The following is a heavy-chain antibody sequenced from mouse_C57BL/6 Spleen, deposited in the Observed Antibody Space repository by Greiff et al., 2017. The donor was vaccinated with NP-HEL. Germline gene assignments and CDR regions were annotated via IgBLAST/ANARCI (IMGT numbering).Heavy chain of an antibody. D-gene: IGHD1-1*01. CDR2: ISDGGSYT. J-gene: IGHJ4*01. CDR1: GFTFSSYA. CDR3: ARDNYGSSYVDYYAMDY. Sequence: EVRLVESGGGLVKPGGSLKLSCAASGFTFSSYAMSWVRQTPEKRLEWVATISDGGSYTYYPDNVKGRFTISRDNAKNNLYLQMSHLKSEDTAMYYCARDNYGSSYVDYYAMDYWGQGTSVTVSS. V-gene: IGHV5-4*01.